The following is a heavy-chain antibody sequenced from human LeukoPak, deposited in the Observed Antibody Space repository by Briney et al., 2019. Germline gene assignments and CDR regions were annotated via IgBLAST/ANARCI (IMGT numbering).Heavy chain of an antibody. CDR3: ARERGGYYYYDSSGYGAFDI. CDR1: GFTFSSYS. V-gene: IGHV3-48*02. D-gene: IGHD3-22*01. J-gene: IGHJ3*02. Sequence: PGGSLRLSCAASGFTFSSYSMNWVRQAPGKGLEWGSYISSSSSTIYYADSVKGRFTISRDNAKNSLYLQMNSLRDEDTAVYYCARERGGYYYYDSSGYGAFDIWGQGTMVTVSS. CDR2: ISSSSSTI.